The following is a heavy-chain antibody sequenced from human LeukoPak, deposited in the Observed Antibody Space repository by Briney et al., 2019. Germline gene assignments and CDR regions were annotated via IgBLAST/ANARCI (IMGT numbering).Heavy chain of an antibody. J-gene: IGHJ2*01. Sequence: PSETLSLTCTVSGGSISSYYWSWIRQPPGKGLEWIGYIYYSGSTNYNPSLKSRVTISVDTSKNQFSLKLSSVTAADTAVYYCARGKGDTAIVTRGRRHWYFDLWGRGTLVTVSS. CDR3: ARGKGDTAIVTRGRRHWYFDL. CDR1: GGSISSYY. CDR2: IYYSGST. V-gene: IGHV4-59*01. D-gene: IGHD5-18*01.